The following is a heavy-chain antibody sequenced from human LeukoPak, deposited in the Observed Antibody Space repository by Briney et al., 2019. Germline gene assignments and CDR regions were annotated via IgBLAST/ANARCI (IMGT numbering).Heavy chain of an antibody. CDR1: GFTFSSYG. J-gene: IGHJ6*02. D-gene: IGHD2-2*01. CDR2: ISYDGSNK. Sequence: PGRSLRLSCAASGFTFSSYGMHRVRQAPGKGLEWVAVISYDGSNKYYADSVKGRFTISRDNSKNTLYLQMNSLRAEDTAVYYCAKNLDCSSTSCYSYYYGMDVWGQGTTVTVSS. CDR3: AKNLDCSSTSCYSYYYGMDV. V-gene: IGHV3-30*18.